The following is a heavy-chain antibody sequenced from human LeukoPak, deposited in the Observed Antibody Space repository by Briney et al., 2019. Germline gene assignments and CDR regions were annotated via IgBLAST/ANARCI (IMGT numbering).Heavy chain of an antibody. Sequence: PGGSLRLSCAASGFTFSSYSMNWVRQAPGKGLEWVSYISSSSSTIYYADSVKGRFTISRDNSKNSLYLQMNSLRTEDTALYYCTKSGRRDYYYYMDVWGKGTTVTVSS. CDR2: ISSSSSTI. CDR1: GFTFSSYS. J-gene: IGHJ6*03. D-gene: IGHD1-26*01. V-gene: IGHV3-48*04. CDR3: TKSGRRDYYYYMDV.